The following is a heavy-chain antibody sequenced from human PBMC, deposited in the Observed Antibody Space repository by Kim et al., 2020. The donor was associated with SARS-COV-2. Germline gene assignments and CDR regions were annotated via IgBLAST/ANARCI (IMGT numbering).Heavy chain of an antibody. CDR2: ISSSGSTI. Sequence: GGSLRLSCAASGFTFSDYYMSWIRQAPGKGLEWVSYISSSGSTIYYADSVKGRFTISRDNAKNSLYLQMNSLRAEATDVYYCARVRGAAGPFYYYYYGMDVWGQGNTVTVSS. D-gene: IGHD6-13*01. V-gene: IGHV3-11*01. J-gene: IGHJ6*02. CDR3: ARVRGAAGPFYYYYYGMDV. CDR1: GFTFSDYY.